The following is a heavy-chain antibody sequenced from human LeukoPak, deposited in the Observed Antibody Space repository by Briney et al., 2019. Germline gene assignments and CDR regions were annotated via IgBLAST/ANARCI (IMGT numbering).Heavy chain of an antibody. Sequence: GGSLRLSCVASGVTFSYTWMIWVRQAPGKGLEWVANINQPGSQKYHVDSVKGRFTISRDNARNSLFLQMNSLTAEDTAVYYCARVYETNGYLYWGQGSLVTVSS. CDR1: GVTFSYTW. V-gene: IGHV3-7*01. J-gene: IGHJ4*02. CDR3: ARVYETNGYLY. D-gene: IGHD3-22*01. CDR2: INQPGSQK.